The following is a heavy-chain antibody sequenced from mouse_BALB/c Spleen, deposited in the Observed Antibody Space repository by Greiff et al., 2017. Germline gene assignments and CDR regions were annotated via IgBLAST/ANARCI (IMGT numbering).Heavy chain of an antibody. CDR3: ARRGGNYVYYAMDY. J-gene: IGHJ4*01. V-gene: IGHV14-1*02. D-gene: IGHD2-1*01. Sequence: VQLKESGAELVRPGALVKLSCKASGFNIKDYYMHWVKQRPEQGLEWIGWIDPENGNTIYDPKFQGKASITADTSSNTAYLQLSSLTSEDTAVYYCARRGGNYVYYAMDYWGQGTSVTVSS. CDR2: IDPENGNT. CDR1: GFNIKDYY.